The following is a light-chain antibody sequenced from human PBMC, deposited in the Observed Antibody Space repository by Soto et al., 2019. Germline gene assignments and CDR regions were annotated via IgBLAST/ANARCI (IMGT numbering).Light chain of an antibody. Sequence: ILLTQSPGTLALSPGERATLSCWAGQSVSSSYLAWYQQKPGQAPRLLIYDASNRATGVPARFSGSGSGTDFTLTISSLQSEDFEIYYCQHYNYWPYTFGQGTKVDIK. CDR2: DAS. V-gene: IGKV3-15*01. J-gene: IGKJ2*01. CDR3: QHYNYWPYT. CDR1: QSVSSSY.